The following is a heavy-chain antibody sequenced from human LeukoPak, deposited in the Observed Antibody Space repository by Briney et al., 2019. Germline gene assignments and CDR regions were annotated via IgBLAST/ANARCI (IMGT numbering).Heavy chain of an antibody. CDR1: GYTFTSYG. Sequence: PGASVKVSCKASGYTFTSYGISWVRQAPGQGLEWMGWISAYNGNTNYAQKLQGRVTMTTDTSTSTAYMELRSLRSDDTAVYYCARDGLGYGVVANWFDPWGQGTLVTVSS. J-gene: IGHJ5*02. D-gene: IGHD3-3*01. V-gene: IGHV1-18*01. CDR2: ISAYNGNT. CDR3: ARDGLGYGVVANWFDP.